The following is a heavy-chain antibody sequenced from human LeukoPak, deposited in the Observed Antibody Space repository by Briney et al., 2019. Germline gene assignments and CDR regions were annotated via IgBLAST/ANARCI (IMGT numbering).Heavy chain of an antibody. CDR1: GYTFTSYG. V-gene: IGHV1-18*01. CDR2: ISAYNGNT. CDR3: AIDIGFTMIVVVRNDY. J-gene: IGHJ4*02. Sequence: ASVKVSCKASGYTFTSYGISWVRQAPGQGLEWMGWISAYNGNTHYAQKLQGRVTMTTDTSTSTAYMVLRSLRSDDTAVYYCAIDIGFTMIVVVRNDYWGQGTLVTVSS. D-gene: IGHD3-22*01.